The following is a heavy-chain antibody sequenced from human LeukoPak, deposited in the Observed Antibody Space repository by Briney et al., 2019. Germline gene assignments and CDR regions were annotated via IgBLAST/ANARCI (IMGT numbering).Heavy chain of an antibody. V-gene: IGHV4-59*01. CDR2: ISYTRST. Sequence: SETLSLTCTVSGGSISPYFWSWIRQPPGKGLEWIGYISYTRSTNYNPSLKSRVTISVDTSKNQFSLQLTSVTAADTDVYYCARDDYRGVTNFDPWGQGTLVTVSS. D-gene: IGHD3-10*01. CDR3: ARDDYRGVTNFDP. CDR1: GGSISPYF. J-gene: IGHJ5*02.